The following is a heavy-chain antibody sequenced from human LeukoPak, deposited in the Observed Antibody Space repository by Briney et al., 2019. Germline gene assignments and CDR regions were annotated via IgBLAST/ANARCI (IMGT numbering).Heavy chain of an antibody. D-gene: IGHD4-23*01. CDR1: GYTFSIYG. Sequence: ASVRVSCKASGYTFSIYGFSWVRQPPGQGLEWMGWISVYNGNTNYAQKFQGRVSMTTDTSTSTDHMELRSLRSDDTAVYYCARQGYSGHSQGAADYWGQGTLVTVSS. V-gene: IGHV1-18*01. J-gene: IGHJ4*02. CDR3: ARQGYSGHSQGAADY. CDR2: ISVYNGNT.